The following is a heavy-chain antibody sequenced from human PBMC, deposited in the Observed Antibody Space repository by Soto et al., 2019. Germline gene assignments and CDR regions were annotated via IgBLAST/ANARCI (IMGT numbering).Heavy chain of an antibody. CDR2: IDSRGRTL. Sequence: GGSLRLSCAASGFAFNRYTIHWIRQAPGKGLEWLAFIDSRGRTLSYADSVRGRFTISRDNAENSVYLQMDSLRADDTAVYYCARQAARNYIDSWGQGNSVTAPQ. V-gene: IGHV3-48*04. D-gene: IGHD6-6*01. CDR1: GFAFNRYT. J-gene: IGHJ4*02. CDR3: ARQAARNYIDS.